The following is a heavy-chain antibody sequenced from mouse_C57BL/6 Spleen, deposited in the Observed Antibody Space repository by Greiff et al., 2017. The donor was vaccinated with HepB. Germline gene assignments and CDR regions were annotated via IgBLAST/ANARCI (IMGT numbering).Heavy chain of an antibody. D-gene: IGHD1-1*01. CDR1: GYAFSSSW. Sequence: VQLQQSGPELVKPGASVKISCKASGYAFSSSWMNWVKQRPGKGLEWIGRIYPGDGDTKYNGKFKGKATLTADKSSSTAYMQLSSLTSEDSAVYFCARNGITTVVATPFAYWGQGTLVTVSA. CDR3: ARNGITTVVATPFAY. J-gene: IGHJ3*01. V-gene: IGHV1-82*01. CDR2: IYPGDGDT.